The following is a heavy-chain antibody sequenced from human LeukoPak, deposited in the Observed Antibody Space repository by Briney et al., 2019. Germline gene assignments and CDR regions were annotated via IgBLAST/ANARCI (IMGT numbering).Heavy chain of an antibody. D-gene: IGHD3-10*01. CDR1: GDSISNPNYY. J-gene: IGHJ4*02. CDR2: IYYSGNT. V-gene: IGHV4-39*07. Sequence: SETLSLTCTVSGDSISNPNYYWGWIRQPPGKGLEWIGSIYYSGNTYYKPSLKSRATISVDRSKNQFSLKLSSVTAADTAVYYCARTYRDPTTYPLWFGDLYYFDYWGQGTLVTVSS. CDR3: ARTYRDPTTYPLWFGDLYYFDY.